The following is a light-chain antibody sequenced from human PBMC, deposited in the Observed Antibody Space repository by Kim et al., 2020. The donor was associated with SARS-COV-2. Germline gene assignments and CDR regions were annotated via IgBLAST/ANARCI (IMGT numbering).Light chain of an antibody. V-gene: IGKV3-11*01. Sequence: EIVLTQAPATLSLSAGERATLSCRASQSITTDLAWYQQKPGQAPRLFIYDASNRAAGIPARFSGGGSGTDFTLTVSSLEPEDSAVYYCQQRSKWPRTFGQGTKVDIK. CDR2: DAS. CDR3: QQRSKWPRT. J-gene: IGKJ1*01. CDR1: QSITTD.